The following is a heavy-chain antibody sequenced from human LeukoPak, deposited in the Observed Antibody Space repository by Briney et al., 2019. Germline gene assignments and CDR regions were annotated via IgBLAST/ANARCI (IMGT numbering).Heavy chain of an antibody. J-gene: IGHJ4*02. CDR3: AKDTSIGRYCTNGVCSPFDY. D-gene: IGHD2-8*01. V-gene: IGHV3-23*01. CDR1: GFTFSSYA. Sequence: GGSLRLSCAASGFTFSSYAMSWVRQAPGKGLEWVSAISDSGGGTYDADSVKGRFTISRDNSKNTLYLQMNSLRAEDTAVYYCAKDTSIGRYCTNGVCSPFDYWGQGTLVTASS. CDR2: ISDSGGGT.